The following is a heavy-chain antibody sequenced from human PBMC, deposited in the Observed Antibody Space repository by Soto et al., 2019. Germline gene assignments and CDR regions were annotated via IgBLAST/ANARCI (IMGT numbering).Heavy chain of an antibody. CDR1: GYTFTSHG. D-gene: IGHD2-2*01. V-gene: IGHV1-18*04. CDR3: ARTYCSSARCYSDY. Sequence: QVQLVQPGAEVKKPGASVKVSCKTSGYTFTSHGISWVRQAPGQGLEWMGWISAYNGNTNYAQKLQGRVTMTTDTPTSTAYMELRSLRSDDTAVYDCARTYCSSARCYSDYWGQGTLVTVSS. CDR2: ISAYNGNT. J-gene: IGHJ4*02.